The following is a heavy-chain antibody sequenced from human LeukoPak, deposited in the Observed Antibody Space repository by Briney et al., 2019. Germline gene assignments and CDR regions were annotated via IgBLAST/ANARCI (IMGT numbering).Heavy chain of an antibody. CDR3: AKGGQYQLPYYMDV. V-gene: IGHV3-23*01. CDR1: GFTFSSYA. J-gene: IGHJ6*03. Sequence: GGSLRLSCAASGFTFSSYAMSWVRQAPGKGLEWASAISGSGGSTYYADSVKGRLTISRDNSKNTLYLQMNSLRAEDTAVYYCAKGGQYQLPYYMDVWGKGTTVTVSS. CDR2: ISGSGGST. D-gene: IGHD2-2*01.